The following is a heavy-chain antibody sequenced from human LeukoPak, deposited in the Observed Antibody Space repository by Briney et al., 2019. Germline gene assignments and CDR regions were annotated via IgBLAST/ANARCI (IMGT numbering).Heavy chain of an antibody. J-gene: IGHJ3*02. V-gene: IGHV3-7*04. CDR3: ARASGYEDAFDI. CDR1: GFTFGSYW. CDR2: IKQDGSEK. D-gene: IGHD5-12*01. Sequence: GGSLRLSCAASGFTFGSYWMSWVRQAPGKGLEWAANIKQDGSEKYYVDSVKGRFTISRDNAKNSLYLQMNSLGAEDTAVYYCARASGYEDAFDIWGQGTMVTVSS.